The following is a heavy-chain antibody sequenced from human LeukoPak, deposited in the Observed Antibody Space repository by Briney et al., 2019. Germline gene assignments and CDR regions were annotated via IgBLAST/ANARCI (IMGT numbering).Heavy chain of an antibody. CDR2: IYTSGST. CDR3: AKAWNYYYMDV. J-gene: IGHJ6*03. Sequence: SETLSLTCTVSSGSISNYDWSWIRQPAGKGLEWIGRIYTSGSTNYNPSLKSRVTISVDTSKNQFSLKLSSVTAADTAVYYCAKAWNYYYMDVWGEGTTVTVSS. CDR1: SGSISNYD. V-gene: IGHV4-4*07.